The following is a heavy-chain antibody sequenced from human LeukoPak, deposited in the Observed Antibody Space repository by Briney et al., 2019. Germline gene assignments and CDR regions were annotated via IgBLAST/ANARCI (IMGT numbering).Heavy chain of an antibody. V-gene: IGHV1-69*10. D-gene: IGHD1-26*01. CDR2: IIPVLNRA. CDR1: GGTFSSNA. J-gene: IGHJ4*02. Sequence: SVKVSCKASGGTFSSNAISWVRQAPGQGLEWMGRIIPVLNRAYYAQKFQGRVTMTRNTSISTAYMELSSLRSEDTAVYYCARGGSYSGFWGQGTLVTVSS. CDR3: ARGGSYSGF.